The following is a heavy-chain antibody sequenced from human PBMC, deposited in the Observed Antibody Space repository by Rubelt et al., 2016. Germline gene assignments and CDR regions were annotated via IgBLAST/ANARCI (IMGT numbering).Heavy chain of an antibody. CDR1: GFTFTSSA. Sequence: QMQLVQSGPEVKKPGTSVKVSCKASGFTFTSSAVQWVRQARGQRLEWIGWIVVGSGNTNYAQKFQERVTITWDMSTSTAYMELSSLRSEDTAVYYCAADGWYSDAFDIWGQGTMVTVSS. J-gene: IGHJ3*02. CDR2: IVVGSGNT. D-gene: IGHD6-19*01. CDR3: AADGWYSDAFDI. V-gene: IGHV1-58*01.